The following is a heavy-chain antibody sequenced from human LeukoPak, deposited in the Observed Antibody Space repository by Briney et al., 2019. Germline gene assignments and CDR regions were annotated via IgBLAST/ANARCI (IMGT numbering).Heavy chain of an antibody. V-gene: IGHV3-11*01. CDR3: AKPNRPEWELLSRGYSYFDY. CDR2: VSSGSSTI. CDR1: GFTFSDYY. D-gene: IGHD1-26*01. Sequence: GGSLRLSCAASGFTFSDYYMSWIRQAPGKALEWVSYVSSGSSTIYYADSVKGRFTISRDNSKNTLYLQMNGLRAEDTAVYYCAKPNRPEWELLSRGYSYFDYWGQGTLVTVSS. J-gene: IGHJ4*02.